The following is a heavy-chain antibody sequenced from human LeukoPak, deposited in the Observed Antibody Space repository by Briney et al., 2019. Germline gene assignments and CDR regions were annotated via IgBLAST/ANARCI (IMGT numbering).Heavy chain of an antibody. V-gene: IGHV4-34*01. Sequence: TSETLSLTYAVYGGSFSGYYCSWLRQTPLKGLEWLGQVNDSGSANYNPSLRSRVTMSVDTSRNQFSMKLTSVTAADTAVYFCAMSYYDTGGFSLCDYWGQGTLVTVSS. J-gene: IGHJ4*02. CDR2: VNDSGSA. D-gene: IGHD3-22*01. CDR3: AMSYYDTGGFSLCDY. CDR1: GGSFSGYY.